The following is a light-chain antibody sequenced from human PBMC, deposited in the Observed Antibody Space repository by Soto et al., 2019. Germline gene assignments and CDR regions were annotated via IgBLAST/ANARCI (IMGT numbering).Light chain of an antibody. V-gene: IGKV3-20*01. CDR1: QSVVSSH. J-gene: IGKJ1*01. CDR3: QQYHTLPWT. CDR2: GAS. Sequence: EIVLTQSTGTLSLSPGERATLSCRASQSVVSSHVAWFQQKPGQAPRLLIYGASTRATGIPDRISGSGSGTDFTLTISRLEPEDFGVYYCQQYHTLPWTFGQGTMVEI.